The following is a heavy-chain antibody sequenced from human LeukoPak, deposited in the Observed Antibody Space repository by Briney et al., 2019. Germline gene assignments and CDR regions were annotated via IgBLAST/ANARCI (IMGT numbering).Heavy chain of an antibody. V-gene: IGHV3-15*01. Sequence: PGGSLRLSCAASGFTFRNAWLSWVRQAPGKGLEWVGRIKSKTNGGTTDFAAPMKGRFTISREDSKNTLYLQMNSLKTEDTAVYYCTLDYDRSGALFDYWGQGTLVTVSS. CDR1: GFTFRNAW. CDR3: TLDYDRSGALFDY. CDR2: IKSKTNGGTT. D-gene: IGHD3-22*01. J-gene: IGHJ4*02.